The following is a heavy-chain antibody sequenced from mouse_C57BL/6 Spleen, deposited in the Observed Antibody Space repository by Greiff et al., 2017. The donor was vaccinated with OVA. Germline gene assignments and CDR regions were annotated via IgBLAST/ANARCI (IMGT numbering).Heavy chain of an antibody. Sequence: DVHLVESGGGLVKPGGSLKLSCAASGFTFSDYGMHWVRQAPEKGLEWVAYISSGSSNIYYADTVKGRFTISRDNAKNTLFLQMTSLRSEDTAMYYCARGDYYGSSPWFAYWGQGTLVTVSA. V-gene: IGHV5-17*01. D-gene: IGHD1-1*01. CDR2: ISSGSSNI. CDR1: GFTFSDYG. CDR3: ARGDYYGSSPWFAY. J-gene: IGHJ3*01.